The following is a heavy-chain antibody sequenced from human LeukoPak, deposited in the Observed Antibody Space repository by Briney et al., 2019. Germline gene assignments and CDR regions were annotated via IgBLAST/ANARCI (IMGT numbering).Heavy chain of an antibody. J-gene: IGHJ4*02. CDR1: GFTFDDYA. Sequence: PGGSLRLSCAASGFTFDDYAMHWVRQAPGKGLEWVSGISWNSGSIGYADSVKGRFTISRDNAKNSLYLQMNSLRAEDTALYYCAKALVVVAATAGFDYWGQGTLVTVSS. CDR3: AKALVVVAATAGFDY. CDR2: ISWNSGSI. D-gene: IGHD2-15*01. V-gene: IGHV3-9*01.